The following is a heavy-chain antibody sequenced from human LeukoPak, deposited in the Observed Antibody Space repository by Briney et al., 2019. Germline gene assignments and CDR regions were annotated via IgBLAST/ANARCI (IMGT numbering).Heavy chain of an antibody. D-gene: IGHD7-27*01. CDR1: GFTFS. V-gene: IGHV3-30*02. CDR3: AKDGNWASVS. Sequence: PGGSLRLSCVGSGFTFSVHWVRKVPGKGLEWLTFIRHDGTDQHYADSVRGRFTISRDNSKNTVYLQMNSLRPEDTALYDCAKDGNWASVSWGQGTLVTVSS. CDR2: IRHDGTDQ. J-gene: IGHJ5*02.